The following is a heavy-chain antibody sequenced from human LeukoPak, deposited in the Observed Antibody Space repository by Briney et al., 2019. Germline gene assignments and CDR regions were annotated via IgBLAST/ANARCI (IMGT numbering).Heavy chain of an antibody. CDR2: ISGRGDIT. CDR3: ARDGTGSNSGWYIH. Sequence: GGSLRLSCAASGFAFSTYAMGWVRQAPGKGLEWVSSISGRGDITYYADSMKGRFTISRDNSKNTLYLQMNSLRAEDTAVYYCARDGTGSNSGWYIHWGQGTLVTVSS. CDR1: GFAFSTYA. D-gene: IGHD6-19*01. V-gene: IGHV3-23*01. J-gene: IGHJ4*02.